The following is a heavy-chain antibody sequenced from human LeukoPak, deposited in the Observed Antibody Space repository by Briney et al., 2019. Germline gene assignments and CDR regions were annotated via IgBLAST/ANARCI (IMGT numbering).Heavy chain of an antibody. CDR2: IKQDGSEK. J-gene: IGHJ5*02. D-gene: IGHD2-2*01. V-gene: IGHV3-7*01. CDR1: GFTFSSYW. Sequence: PGGSLRLSCAASGFTFSSYWMSWVRQAPGKVLEWVANIKQDGSEKYYVDSVKGRFTISRDNAKNSLYLQMNSLRAEDTAVYYCARAASTVVPAALNWFDPWGQGTLVTVSS. CDR3: ARAASTVVPAALNWFDP.